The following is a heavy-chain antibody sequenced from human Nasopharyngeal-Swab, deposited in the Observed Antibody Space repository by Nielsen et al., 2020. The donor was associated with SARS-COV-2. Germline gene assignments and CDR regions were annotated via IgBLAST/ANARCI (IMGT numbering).Heavy chain of an antibody. CDR1: GFTFSSYA. V-gene: IGHV3-30*04. J-gene: IGHJ6*02. CDR2: ISYDGSNK. CDR3: AREVGYGMDV. Sequence: GESLKISCAASGFTFSSYAMHWVRQAPGKGLEWVAVISYDGSNKYYADSVKGRFTISRDNSKNTLYLQMNSLRAEDTAVYYCAREVGYGMDVWGQGTTVTVPS.